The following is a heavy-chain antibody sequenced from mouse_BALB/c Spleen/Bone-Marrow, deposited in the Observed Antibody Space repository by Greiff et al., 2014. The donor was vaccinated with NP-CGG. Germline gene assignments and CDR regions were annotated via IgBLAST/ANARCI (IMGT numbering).Heavy chain of an antibody. V-gene: IGHV7-3*02. CDR2: IGNETDGYTT. D-gene: IGHD1-1*02. CDR3: ARDKTNGSYWDFDV. CDR1: GFTFTDSY. Sequence: VQLKESGGGLVQPGGSLRLSCATSGFTFTDSYMHWVCQTPGKGLEWLGFIGNETDGYTTEYNSSVKAPFTISRDNSQSILYHQMNLLRTEDSSTYYGARDKTNGSYWDFDVWGAGTTVTVSS. J-gene: IGHJ1*01.